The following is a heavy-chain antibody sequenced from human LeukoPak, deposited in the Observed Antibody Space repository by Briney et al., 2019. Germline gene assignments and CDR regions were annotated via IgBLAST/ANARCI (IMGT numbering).Heavy chain of an antibody. Sequence: SQTLSLTCAIFGDSVSNNNAAWNWTRQSPSRGLEWLGRTYYGSKWYNDYAVSVKSRITITPDTSKNQFSLHLNSVTPEDTAVYFCARVVMTTLASWGQGTLVTVSS. CDR2: TYYGSKWYN. J-gene: IGHJ4*02. V-gene: IGHV6-1*01. D-gene: IGHD4-11*01. CDR3: ARVVMTTLAS. CDR1: GDSVSNNNAA.